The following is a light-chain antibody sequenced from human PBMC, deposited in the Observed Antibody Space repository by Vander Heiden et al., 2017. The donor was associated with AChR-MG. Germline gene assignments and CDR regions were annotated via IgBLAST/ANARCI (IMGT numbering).Light chain of an antibody. V-gene: IGKV1-5*03. CDR1: QSISSW. Sequence: DIQMTQSPSTLSASVGDRVTITCRASQSISSWLARYQQKPGKAPKLLIYKASSLESGVPSRFSGSGSGTEFTLTISSLQPDDFATYYCQQYNSYPRALTFGGGTKVEIK. CDR3: QQYNSYPRALT. CDR2: KAS. J-gene: IGKJ4*02.